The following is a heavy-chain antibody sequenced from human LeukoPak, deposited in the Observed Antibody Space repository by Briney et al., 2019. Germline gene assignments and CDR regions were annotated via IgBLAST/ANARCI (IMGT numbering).Heavy chain of an antibody. Sequence: GGSLRLSCAASGFTFSSYAMSWVRQAPGKGLEWVSVIYSGGSTYYADSVKGRFTISRDNSKNTLYLQMNSLRAEDTAVYYCARDGRSDAFDIWGQGTMVTVSS. J-gene: IGHJ3*02. CDR2: IYSGGST. V-gene: IGHV3-66*01. CDR3: ARDGRSDAFDI. D-gene: IGHD1-1*01. CDR1: GFTFSSYA.